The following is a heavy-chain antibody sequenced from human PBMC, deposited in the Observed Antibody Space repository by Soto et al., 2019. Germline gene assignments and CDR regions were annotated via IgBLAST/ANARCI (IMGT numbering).Heavy chain of an antibody. V-gene: IGHV3-23*01. CDR1: GFTFSIYD. CDR2: ITGSGGST. CDR3: AKWGNDWGYYYYGLNV. J-gene: IGHJ6*02. D-gene: IGHD7-27*01. Sequence: RLSCAASGFTFSIYDMSWVRQAPGKGLEWVATITGSGGSTYYADSVRGRFTISRDNSKNTLYLQMNSLRAEDTALFYCAKWGNDWGYYYYGLNVWGQGTTVTVSS.